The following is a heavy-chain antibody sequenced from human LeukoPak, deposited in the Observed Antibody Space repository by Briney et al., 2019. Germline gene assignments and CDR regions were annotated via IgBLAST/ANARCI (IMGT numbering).Heavy chain of an antibody. J-gene: IGHJ4*02. Sequence: GASVKVSCKASGYTFTSCYMHWVRQAPGQGLEWMGIINPSGGGTSYAQKFQGRVTMTRDTSTSTVYMELSSLRSEDTAVYYCARATYCGGDCYFSLFDYWGQGTLVTVSS. CDR2: INPSGGGT. CDR3: ARATYCGGDCYFSLFDY. CDR1: GYTFTSCY. D-gene: IGHD2-21*02. V-gene: IGHV1-46*01.